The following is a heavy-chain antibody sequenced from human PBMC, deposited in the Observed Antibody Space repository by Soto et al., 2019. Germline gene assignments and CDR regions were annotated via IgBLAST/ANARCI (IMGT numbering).Heavy chain of an antibody. D-gene: IGHD6-25*01. CDR3: AGQTFTIAAASYGRSNWFDP. J-gene: IGHJ5*02. CDR1: GGSITSSSHF. CDR2: IYFTGNT. V-gene: IGHV4-39*01. Sequence: SETLSLTCTASGGSITSSSHFWGWVRQPPGKGLEWIGTIYFTGNTCYTPSLKSRLTMSIDTSKNEFSLRLNSVTAADTAVYYCAGQTFTIAAASYGRSNWFDPWGPGTLVTVSS.